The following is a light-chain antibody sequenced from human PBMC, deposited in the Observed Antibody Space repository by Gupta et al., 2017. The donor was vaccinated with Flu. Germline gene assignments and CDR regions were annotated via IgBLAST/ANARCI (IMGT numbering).Light chain of an antibody. CDR3: GTWDSSLSAWV. J-gene: IGLJ3*02. CDR1: SSNIQNNY. Sequence: QSVFTQPPSVSAAPGQQVTFSCSGGSSNIQNNYVSWYQQLPGTAPELLIYENNKRPSGIPDRFSGSKSDTSATLGITGLQTGDEADYYCGTWDSSLSAWVFGGGTKLTVL. CDR2: ENN. V-gene: IGLV1-51*02.